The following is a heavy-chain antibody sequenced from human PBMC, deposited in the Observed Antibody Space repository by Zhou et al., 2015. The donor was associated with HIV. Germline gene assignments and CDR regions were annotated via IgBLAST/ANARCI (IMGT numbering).Heavy chain of an antibody. J-gene: IGHJ3*01. CDR3: ARSSVNHDNAFDL. V-gene: IGHV1-69*09. CDR2: ITPMFQME. Sequence: QVLLVQSGAEVKKPGSSVKVSCRASGGTFSGSDMSWVRQAPGQGLEWMGSITPMFQMETYAEKFRARLTITVDKSTRVAYMELSSLTSEDAALYFCARSSVNHDNAFDLWGQGTKVIVSS. CDR1: GGTFSGSD. D-gene: IGHD3-22*01.